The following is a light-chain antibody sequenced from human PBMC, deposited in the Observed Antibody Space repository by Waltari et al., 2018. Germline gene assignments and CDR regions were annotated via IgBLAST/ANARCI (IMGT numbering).Light chain of an antibody. CDR2: DAS. CDR1: QGIASR. CDR3: QQVNSFPRT. V-gene: IGKV1-12*01. J-gene: IGKJ1*01. Sequence: DIQMTQSPSSVSASVGDRVTLTCRASQGIASRLAWYQQKPGKAPKLLIYDASSLHSGVPSRFSGSGSGTDFTLTIRSLQPEDVATYYCQQVNSFPRTFGQGTKVEVK.